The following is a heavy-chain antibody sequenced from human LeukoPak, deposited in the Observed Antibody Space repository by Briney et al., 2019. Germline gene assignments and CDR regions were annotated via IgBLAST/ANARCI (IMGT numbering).Heavy chain of an antibody. D-gene: IGHD4-17*01. CDR3: AKFLMTAVTTGFGS. CDR2: ISYDGSNK. V-gene: IGHV3-30-3*02. CDR1: GFTFSSYA. J-gene: IGHJ4*02. Sequence: GRSLRLSCAASGFTFSSYAMHWVRQAPGKGLEWVAVISYDGSNKYYADSVKGRFTISRDNSKNTLYLQMNSLRAEDTAVYYCAKFLMTAVTTGFGSWGQGTLVTVSS.